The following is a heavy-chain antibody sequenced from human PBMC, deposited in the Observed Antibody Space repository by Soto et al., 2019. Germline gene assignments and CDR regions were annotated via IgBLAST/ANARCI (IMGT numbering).Heavy chain of an antibody. CDR2: IIPLFGTA. CDR3: ARGTPHEQQLVLDYYYGMDV. V-gene: IGHV1-69*13. CDR1: GGTFSSYA. Sequence: SVKVSCKASGGTFSSYAISWVRQAPGQGLEWMGGIIPLFGTANYAQKFQGRVTITADESTSTAYMELSSLSSEDTAVYYCARGTPHEQQLVLDYYYGMDVWGQGTTVTVSS. D-gene: IGHD6-13*01. J-gene: IGHJ6*02.